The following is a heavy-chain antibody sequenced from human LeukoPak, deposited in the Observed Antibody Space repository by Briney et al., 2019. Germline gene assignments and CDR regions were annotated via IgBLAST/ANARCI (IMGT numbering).Heavy chain of an antibody. Sequence: SETLSLTCTVSGGSISSGSYYWSWIRQPAGKGLEWIGRIYTSGSTNYNPSLKSRVTISVDTSRNQFSLKLSSVTAADTAVYYCARGNSSGWSYYYYYMDVWGKGTTVTISS. CDR3: ARGNSSGWSYYYYYMDV. CDR1: GGSISSGSYY. CDR2: IYTSGST. J-gene: IGHJ6*03. D-gene: IGHD6-19*01. V-gene: IGHV4-61*02.